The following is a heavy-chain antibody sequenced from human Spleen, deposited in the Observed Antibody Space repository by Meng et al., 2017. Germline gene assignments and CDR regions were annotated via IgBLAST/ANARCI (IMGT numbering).Heavy chain of an antibody. CDR2: IYNTGST. V-gene: IGHV4-61*01. CDR3: ARGLNWFDP. J-gene: IGHJ5*02. CDR1: GGSVSGGSFY. Sequence: QVPLQGAGPGLVRPSETLSLACTVSGGSVSGGSFYWTWIRQPPGKGLEWIGSIYNTGSTSYNPSLKSRVTISVDTSKNQFSLKLSSVTAADTAVYYCARGLNWFDPWGQGTLVTVSS.